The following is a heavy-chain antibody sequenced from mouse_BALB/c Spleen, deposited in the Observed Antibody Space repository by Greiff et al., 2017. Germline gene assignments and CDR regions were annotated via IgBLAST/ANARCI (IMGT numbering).Heavy chain of an antibody. J-gene: IGHJ2*01. CDR2: IYPGSGST. D-gene: IGHD1-1*01. Sequence: QVQLQQPGAELVKPGTSVKLSCKASGYNFTSYWINWVKLRPGQGLEWIGDIYPGSGSTNYNEKFKSKATLTVDTSSSTAYMQLSSLASEDSALYYCAGIYYYGSSSFDYWGQGTTLTVSS. CDR3: AGIYYYGSSSFDY. V-gene: IGHV1-55*01. CDR1: GYNFTSYW.